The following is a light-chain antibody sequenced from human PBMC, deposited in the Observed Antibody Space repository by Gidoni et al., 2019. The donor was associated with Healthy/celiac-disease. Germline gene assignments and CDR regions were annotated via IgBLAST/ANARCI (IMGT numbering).Light chain of an antibody. V-gene: IGLV2-14*01. Sequence: QSALTQPASVSGSPGQSITISCTGTSSDVGGYNYVSWYQQHPGKAPKLMIYDVSNRPSGVSNRFSGSKSDNTASLTISGPQAEDEADYYCSSYTTISVVFGGGTKLTVL. CDR2: DVS. J-gene: IGLJ2*01. CDR3: SSYTTISVV. CDR1: SSDVGGYNY.